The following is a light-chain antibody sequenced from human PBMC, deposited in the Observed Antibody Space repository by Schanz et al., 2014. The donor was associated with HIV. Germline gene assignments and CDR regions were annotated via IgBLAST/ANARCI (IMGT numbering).Light chain of an antibody. V-gene: IGKV3D-15*01. CDR3: QQYGTSYT. CDR2: DAS. Sequence: EIVMTQSPATLSVSPGEGATLSCRASQSISFNLAWSQQKPGQSPRLLIYDASNRATGIPARFSGSGSGTEFTLTISRLEPEDFAVYYCQQYGTSYTFGQGTKLEIK. J-gene: IGKJ2*01. CDR1: QSISFN.